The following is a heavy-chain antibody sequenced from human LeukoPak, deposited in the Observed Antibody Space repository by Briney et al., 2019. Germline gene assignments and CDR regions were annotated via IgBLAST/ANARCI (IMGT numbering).Heavy chain of an antibody. D-gene: IGHD5-18*01. CDR3: ARDRGGYTYSHDY. V-gene: IGHV4-59*01. J-gene: IGHJ4*02. CDR1: GGSISTYY. CDR2: IYDSGST. Sequence: SETLSLTCTVSGGSISTYYWSWIRQPPGKGLEWIGYIYDSGSTNYDPSLKSRVTISVDASKNQFSLKLTSVTAADTAVYYCARDRGGYTYSHDYWGQGTLVTVSS.